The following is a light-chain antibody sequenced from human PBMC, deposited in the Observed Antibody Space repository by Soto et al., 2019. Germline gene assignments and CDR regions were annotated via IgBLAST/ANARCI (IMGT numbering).Light chain of an antibody. CDR1: QSISSW. J-gene: IGKJ4*01. V-gene: IGKV1-5*01. CDR2: DAS. CDR3: QQYHSYST. Sequence: DIQMTQSPSTLSASVGDRVTITCRASQSISSWLAWYQQKPGEAPKLLIYDASSLESGVPSRFSGSGSGTEFTLTISSLPTDDSATYYCQQYHSYSTFGGGTKLEIK.